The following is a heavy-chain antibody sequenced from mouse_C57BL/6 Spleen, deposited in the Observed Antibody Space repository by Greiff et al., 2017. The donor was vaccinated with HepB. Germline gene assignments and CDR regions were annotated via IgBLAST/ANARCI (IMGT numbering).Heavy chain of an antibody. CDR1: GFTFSDYG. Sequence: EVHLVESGGGLVKPGGSLKLSCAASGFTFSDYGMHWVRQAPEKGLEWVAYISSGSSTIYYADTVKGRFTISRDNAKNTLFLQMTSLRSEDTAMYYCATLDLAGFDYWGQGTTLTVSS. J-gene: IGHJ2*01. D-gene: IGHD1-1*01. CDR2: ISSGSSTI. V-gene: IGHV5-17*01. CDR3: ATLDLAGFDY.